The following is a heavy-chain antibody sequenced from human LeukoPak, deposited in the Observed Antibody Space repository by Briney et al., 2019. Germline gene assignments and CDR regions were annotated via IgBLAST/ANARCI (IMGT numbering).Heavy chain of an antibody. CDR2: ISGSGGST. CDR3: AKDHSDCGGDCSSDY. CDR1: GFTFSSYG. V-gene: IGHV3-23*01. Sequence: GGSLRLSCAASGFTFSSYGMSWVRQAPGKGLEWVSAISGSGGSTYYADSVKGRFTISRDNSKNTLYLQMNSLRAEDTAVYYCAKDHSDCGGDCSSDYWGQGTLVTVSS. J-gene: IGHJ4*02. D-gene: IGHD2-21*02.